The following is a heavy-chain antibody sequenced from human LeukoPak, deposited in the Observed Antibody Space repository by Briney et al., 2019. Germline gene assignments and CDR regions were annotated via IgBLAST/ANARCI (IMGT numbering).Heavy chain of an antibody. D-gene: IGHD3-3*01. CDR3: ERDGYRSGYYAALDI. CDR2: ISSSSSII. V-gene: IGHV3-48*02. CDR1: GFTFSSYS. Sequence: GGSLRLSCAASGFTFSSYSMNWVRQAPGKGLEWLSYISSSSSIIYYADSVKGRFTISRDNAKNSLYLQMNSLRDEDTAVYYCERDGYRSGYYAALDIWGQGTMVTVSS. J-gene: IGHJ3*02.